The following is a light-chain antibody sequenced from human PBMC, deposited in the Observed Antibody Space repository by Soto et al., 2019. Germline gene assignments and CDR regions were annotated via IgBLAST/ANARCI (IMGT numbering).Light chain of an antibody. V-gene: IGKV1-5*01. Sequence: DIQMTQSPSTLSVSLGDRITITCRASEDIDTSLAWFQQRPGKAPKVLIAGASGLMNGVPSTFSGSGSGTEFALTISSVQPDDFETYFCQHYDTFSWTFAQGTKVDIK. CDR2: GAS. J-gene: IGKJ1*01. CDR1: EDIDTS. CDR3: QHYDTFSWT.